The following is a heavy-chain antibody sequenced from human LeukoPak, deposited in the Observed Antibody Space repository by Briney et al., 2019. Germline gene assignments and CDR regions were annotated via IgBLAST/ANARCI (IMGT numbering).Heavy chain of an antibody. CDR3: AKTDSANFDWLLYFDY. CDR2: ISGSGGST. D-gene: IGHD3-9*01. Sequence: GGSLRLSCAASGFAFSSYAMSWVRQAPGKGLEWVSAISGSGGSTYYADSVKGRFTISRDNSKNTLYPQMNSLRAEDTAVYYCAKTDSANFDWLLYFDYWGQGTLVTVSS. V-gene: IGHV3-23*01. J-gene: IGHJ4*02. CDR1: GFAFSSYA.